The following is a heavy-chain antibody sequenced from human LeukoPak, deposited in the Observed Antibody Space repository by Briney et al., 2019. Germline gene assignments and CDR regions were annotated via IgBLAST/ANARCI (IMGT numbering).Heavy chain of an antibody. D-gene: IGHD5-12*01. Sequence: ASVKVSCKASGYTFTSYDINWVRQATGQGLEWMGWMNPNSGNTGYAQKFQGRVTITRNTSISTAYMEPSSLRSEDTAVYYCARGRSGYEQSYYYYYMDVWGKGTTVTVSS. CDR1: GYTFTSYD. J-gene: IGHJ6*03. V-gene: IGHV1-8*03. CDR3: ARGRSGYEQSYYYYYMDV. CDR2: MNPNSGNT.